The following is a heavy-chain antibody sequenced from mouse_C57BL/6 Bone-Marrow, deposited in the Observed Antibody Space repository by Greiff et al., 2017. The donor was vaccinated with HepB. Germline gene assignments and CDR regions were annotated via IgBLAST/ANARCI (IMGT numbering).Heavy chain of an antibody. CDR2: IYPGDGDT. J-gene: IGHJ4*01. V-gene: IGHV1-82*01. Sequence: VQLQESGPELVKPGASVKISCKASGYAFSSSWMNWVKQRPGKGLEWIGRIYPGDGDTNYNGKFKGKATLTADKSSSTAYMQLSSLTSEDSAVYFCARKRGSGIYYYAMDYWGQGTSVTVSS. CDR3: ARKRGSGIYYYAMDY. CDR1: GYAFSSSW. D-gene: IGHD3-2*02.